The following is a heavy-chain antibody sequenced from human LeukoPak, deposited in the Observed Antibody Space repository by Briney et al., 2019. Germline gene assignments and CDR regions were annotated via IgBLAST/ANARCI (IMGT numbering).Heavy chain of an antibody. CDR2: IYYSGST. J-gene: IGHJ4*02. D-gene: IGHD3-22*01. V-gene: IGHV4-39*07. CDR3: SRGLDSRKLGY. CDR1: GGSISSSTYY. Sequence: KPSETLSLTCTVSGGSISSSTYYWGWIRQPPGKGLEWIGSIYYSGSTYYNPSLRSRVTISVDTSKNQFSLKLNSVTAADTAVYFCSRGLDSRKLGYWGQGTLVTVSS.